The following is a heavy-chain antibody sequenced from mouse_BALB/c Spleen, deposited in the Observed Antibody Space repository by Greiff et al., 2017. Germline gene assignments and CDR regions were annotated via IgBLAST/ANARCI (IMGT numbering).Heavy chain of an antibody. CDR2: IWSGGST. J-gene: IGHJ4*01. D-gene: IGHD1-1*01. Sequence: QVQLKQSGPGLVQPSQSLSITCTVSGFSLTSYGVHWVRQSPGKGLEWLGVIWSGGSTDYNAAFISRLSISKDNSKSQVFFKMNSLQANDTAIYYCARKRGITHYAMDYWGQGTSVTVSS. CDR3: ARKRGITHYAMDY. CDR1: GFSLTSYG. V-gene: IGHV2-2*02.